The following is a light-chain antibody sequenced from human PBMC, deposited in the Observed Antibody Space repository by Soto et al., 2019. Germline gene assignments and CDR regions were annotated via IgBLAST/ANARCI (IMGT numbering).Light chain of an antibody. CDR1: QGVSSSD. CDR3: QQYGSSPYT. CDR2: STS. J-gene: IGKJ2*01. V-gene: IGKV3-20*01. Sequence: VLTQSPGTLALSPGERATLSCRASQGVSSSDLAWYQHKPGQAPRRLIYSTSSRAPGIPDRFSGSGSGTDFTLSISRLEPEDFAVYYCQQYGSSPYTFGQGTMLEIK.